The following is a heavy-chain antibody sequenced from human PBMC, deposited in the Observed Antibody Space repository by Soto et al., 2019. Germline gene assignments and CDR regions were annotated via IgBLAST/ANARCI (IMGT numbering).Heavy chain of an antibody. CDR2: ISSSSSTI. V-gene: IGHV3-48*01. J-gene: IGHJ4*02. CDR1: GFTFSSYS. CDR3: ARGDSSGWPLFDY. D-gene: IGHD6-19*01. Sequence: GGSLRLSCAASGFTFSSYSMNWVRQAPGKGLEWVSYISSSSSTIYYADSVKGRFTISRDNAKNSLYLQMNSLRAEDTAVYYCARGDSSGWPLFDYWGQGTLVTVSS.